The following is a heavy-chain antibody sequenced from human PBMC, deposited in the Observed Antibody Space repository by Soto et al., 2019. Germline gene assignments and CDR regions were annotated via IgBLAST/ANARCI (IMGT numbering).Heavy chain of an antibody. CDR3: ARDYCSSTSCHHLSNWFDP. CDR2: IYYSGST. Sequence: SETLSLTCTVSGGSISSGGYYWSWIRQHPGKGLEWIGYIYYSGSTYYNPSLKSRVTISVDTSKNQFSLKLSSVTAADTAVYYCARDYCSSTSCHHLSNWFDPWGQGTLVTVSS. CDR1: GGSISSGGYY. D-gene: IGHD2-2*01. V-gene: IGHV4-31*03. J-gene: IGHJ5*02.